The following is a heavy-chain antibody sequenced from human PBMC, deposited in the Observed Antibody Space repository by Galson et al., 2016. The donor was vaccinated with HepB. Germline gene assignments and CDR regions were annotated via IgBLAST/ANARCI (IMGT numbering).Heavy chain of an antibody. J-gene: IGHJ6*02. V-gene: IGHV3-21*06. D-gene: IGHD1-26*01. CDR3: ARDRGSHARGGYYYYFGMDV. Sequence: KGRFTISRDNAKNSLYLQMNSLRAEDTAVYYCARDRGSHARGGYYYYFGMDVWGQGTTVIVSS.